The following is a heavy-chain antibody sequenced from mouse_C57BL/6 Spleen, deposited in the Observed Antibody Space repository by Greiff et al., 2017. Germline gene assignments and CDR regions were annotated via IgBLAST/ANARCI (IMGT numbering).Heavy chain of an antibody. V-gene: IGHV1-26*01. D-gene: IGHD2-1*01. J-gene: IGHJ2*01. CDR1: GYTFTDYY. Sequence: EVQLQQSGPELVKPGASVQISCKASGYTFTDYYMNWVKQSHGKSLEWIGDINPNNGGTSYNQKFKGKATLTVDKSSSTAYMELRSLTSEDSAVYYCARFGNYAGWDYFDYWGQGTTLTVSS. CDR3: ARFGNYAGWDYFDY. CDR2: INPNNGGT.